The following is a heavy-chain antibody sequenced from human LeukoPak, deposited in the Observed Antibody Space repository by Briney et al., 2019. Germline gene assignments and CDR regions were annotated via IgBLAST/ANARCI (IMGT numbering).Heavy chain of an antibody. CDR2: IIHIFGTA. Sequence: ASVKVSCKASGGTFSSYAISWVRQAPGQGLEWMGGIIHIFGTANYAQRFQGRVTITADKSTSTAYMELSSLRSEDTAVYYCASGMGNYWYFDLWGRGTLVTVSS. D-gene: IGHD1-14*01. CDR3: ASGMGNYWYFDL. J-gene: IGHJ2*01. V-gene: IGHV1-69*06. CDR1: GGTFSSYA.